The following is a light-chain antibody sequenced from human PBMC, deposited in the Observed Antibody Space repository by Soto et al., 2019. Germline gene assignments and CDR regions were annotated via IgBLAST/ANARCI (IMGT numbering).Light chain of an antibody. V-gene: IGKV2-28*01. CDR1: QSLLQNNGYHY. J-gene: IGKJ3*01. Sequence: DIVMTQSPLSLPVTPGEPASISCRASQSLLQNNGYHYLIWYLQKPGQSPQLLIYLVSNRASGVPDRFSGSGSGTDFTLRISRVEAEDVGVYYCMQPLQLPFTFGPGTKVDFK. CDR2: LVS. CDR3: MQPLQLPFT.